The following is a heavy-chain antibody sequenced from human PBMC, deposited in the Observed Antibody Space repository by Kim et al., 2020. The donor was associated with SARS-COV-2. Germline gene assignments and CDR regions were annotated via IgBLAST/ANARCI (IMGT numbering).Heavy chain of an antibody. Sequence: GGSLRLSCSASGFTFSSYSMNWVRQAPGKGLEWVSSISSSSSYIYYSDSVKGRFTISRDNAKNSLYLQMNSLGAEDTAVYYCASQYYDILTGYYGDDYWGQGTLVTVSA. CDR2: ISSSSSYI. J-gene: IGHJ4*02. V-gene: IGHV3-21*01. CDR3: ASQYYDILTGYYGDDY. D-gene: IGHD3-9*01. CDR1: GFTFSSYS.